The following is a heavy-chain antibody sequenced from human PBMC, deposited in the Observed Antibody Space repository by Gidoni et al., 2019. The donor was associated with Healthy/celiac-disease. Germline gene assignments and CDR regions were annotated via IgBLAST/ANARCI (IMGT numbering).Heavy chain of an antibody. V-gene: IGHV3-21*01. CDR3: ARSPGRMYSSGRGYYFDY. CDR1: GFTFSSYS. D-gene: IGHD6-19*01. J-gene: IGHJ4*02. Sequence: EVQLVESGGGLVKPGGSLRLSCAASGFTFSSYSMNWVRQAPGKGLEWVSSISSSSSYIYYADSVKGRFTISRDNAKNSLYLQMNSLRAEDTAVYYCARSPGRMYSSGRGYYFDYWGQGTLVTVSS. CDR2: ISSSSSYI.